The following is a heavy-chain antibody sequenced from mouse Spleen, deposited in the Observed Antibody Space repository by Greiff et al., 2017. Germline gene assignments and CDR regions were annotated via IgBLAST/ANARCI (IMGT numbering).Heavy chain of an antibody. D-gene: IGHD1-1*01. CDR1: GFNIKDDY. Sequence: VQLQQSGAELVRPGASVKLSCTASGFNIKDDYMHWVKQRPEQGLEWIGWIDPENGDTEYASKFQGKATITADTSSNTAYLQLSSLTSEDTAVYYCTTGDTTHAMDYWGQGTSVTVSS. CDR2: IDPENGDT. V-gene: IGHV14-4*01. CDR3: TTGDTTHAMDY. J-gene: IGHJ4*01.